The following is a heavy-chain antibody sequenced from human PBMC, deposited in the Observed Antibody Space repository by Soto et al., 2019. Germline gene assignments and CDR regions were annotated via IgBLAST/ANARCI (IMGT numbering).Heavy chain of an antibody. CDR2: INAGNGNT. CDR3: ARSSLRDYYYYGMDV. Sequence: ASVKVSCKASGYTFTSYAMHWVRQAPGQGLEWMGWINAGNGNTKYSQKFQGRVTITRDTSASTAYMELSSLRSEDTAVYYCARSSLRDYYYYGMDVWGQGTTVTVSS. J-gene: IGHJ6*02. V-gene: IGHV1-3*01. CDR1: GYTFTSYA.